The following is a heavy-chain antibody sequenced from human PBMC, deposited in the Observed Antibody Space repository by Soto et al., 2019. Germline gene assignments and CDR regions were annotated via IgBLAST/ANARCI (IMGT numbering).Heavy chain of an antibody. CDR1: GFTFSSYW. CDR2: ISGTGGT. Sequence: GGSLRLSCAASGFTFSSYWMSWVRQAPGKGLEWVSAISGTGGTYYADSVKGRFTISRDNSKNALYLQMNNLRDEDTAVYYCAKDRRGAYCSGGICYSPDYWGQGTLVTVSS. CDR3: AKDRRGAYCSGGICYSPDY. J-gene: IGHJ4*02. D-gene: IGHD2-15*01. V-gene: IGHV3-23*01.